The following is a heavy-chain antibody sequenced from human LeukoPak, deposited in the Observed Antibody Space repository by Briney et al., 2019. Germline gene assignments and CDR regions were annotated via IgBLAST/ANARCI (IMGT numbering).Heavy chain of an antibody. V-gene: IGHV4-31*03. CDR1: GGSLSSGGYY. J-gene: IGHJ4*02. CDR3: ARVPAKDCSSTSCSHAYDC. Sequence: SETLSLTCTVSGGSLSSGGYYWGWIRQHPGKGLEWIGYIYYSGSTYYNPSLKSRVTISVDTSKNQFSLQLSSVTAADTAVYYCARVPAKDCSSTSCSHAYDCWGQGTLVTVSS. D-gene: IGHD2-2*01. CDR2: IYYSGST.